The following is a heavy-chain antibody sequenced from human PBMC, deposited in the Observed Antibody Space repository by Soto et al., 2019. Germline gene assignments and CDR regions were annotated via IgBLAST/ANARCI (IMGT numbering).Heavy chain of an antibody. Sequence: QVQLVQSGAEVKQPGSSVKVSCKASGGTFSTNPISWVRQAPGQGLEWMGGTGSGTGPGNHAQKFQGRLTITVDKSTSTGYMELSSLSSEDTAVYDCARRDSGGFYRYFDSWGQGTLVTVSS. J-gene: IGHJ4*02. D-gene: IGHD2-15*01. CDR2: TGSGTGPG. CDR1: GGTFSTNP. CDR3: ARRDSGGFYRYFDS. V-gene: IGHV1-69*06.